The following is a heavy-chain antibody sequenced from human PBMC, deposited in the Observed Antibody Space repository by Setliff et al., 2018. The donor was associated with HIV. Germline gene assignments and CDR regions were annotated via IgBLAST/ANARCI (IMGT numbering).Heavy chain of an antibody. V-gene: IGHV3-30*07. CDR1: GFTFSTFA. D-gene: IGHD1-26*01. CDR3: ARGGSYSHGAFDI. CDR2: ITYDGSRT. Sequence: PGGSLRLSCVASGFTFSTFAMHWVRQAPGKGPEWVSVITYDGSRTYYADSVKGRFTISRDNSKNTLYLQVNSLRAEDTAVYYCARGGSYSHGAFDIWGQGTMVTVSS. J-gene: IGHJ3*02.